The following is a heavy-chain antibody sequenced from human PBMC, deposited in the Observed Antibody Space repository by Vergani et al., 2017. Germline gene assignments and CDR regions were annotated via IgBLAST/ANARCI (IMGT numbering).Heavy chain of an antibody. Sequence: QVQLQESGPGLVKPSETLSLTCTVSGGSISSYYWSWIRQPPGKGLEWIGYIYYSGSTNYNPSLKSRVTISVDTSKNQFSLKLSSVTAADTAVYYCARAGLGGGGYYDFWSGSYYMDVWGKGTTVTVSS. J-gene: IGHJ6*03. V-gene: IGHV4-59*01. D-gene: IGHD3-3*01. CDR3: ARAGLGGGGYYDFWSGSYYMDV. CDR2: IYYSGST. CDR1: GGSISSYY.